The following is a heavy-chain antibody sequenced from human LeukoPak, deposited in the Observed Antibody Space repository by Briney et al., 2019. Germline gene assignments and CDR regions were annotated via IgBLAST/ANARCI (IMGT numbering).Heavy chain of an antibody. CDR3: NPFNPGTIY. CDR2: IKRKTDGGTT. D-gene: IGHD1-7*01. CDR1: GFTFTNAW. Sequence: PGGSLRLSCAASGFTFTNAWMNWVRQAPGKGLEWVGRIKRKTDGGTTDYAAPVKGRFTISRDDSENTLYLQMNSLKTEDTAVYYFNPFNPGTIYWGQGTLVPVS. V-gene: IGHV3-15*01. J-gene: IGHJ4*02.